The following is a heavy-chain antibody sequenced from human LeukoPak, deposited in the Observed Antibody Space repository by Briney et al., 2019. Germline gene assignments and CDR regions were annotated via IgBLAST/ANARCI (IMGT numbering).Heavy chain of an antibody. J-gene: IGHJ6*03. V-gene: IGHV4-34*01. D-gene: IGHD6-19*01. CDR3: ARPAVAGRRHYYYYMDV. CDR2: INHSRST. Sequence: SETLSLTCAVYGGSFSGYYWSWIRQPPGKGLEWIGEINHSRSTNYNPSLKSRVTISVDTSKNQFSLKLSSVTAADTAVYYCARPAVAGRRHYYYYMDVWGKGTTVTVSS. CDR1: GGSFSGYY.